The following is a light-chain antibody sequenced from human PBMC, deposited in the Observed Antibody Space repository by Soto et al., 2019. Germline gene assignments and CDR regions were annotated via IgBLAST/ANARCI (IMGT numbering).Light chain of an antibody. CDR3: GSYTSSNTPYV. V-gene: IGLV2-14*01. CDR1: SSDVGGYNY. Sequence: QSVLTQPASVSASPGQSITISCTGTSSDVGGYNYVSWYQHRPGKGPKLIIFEVSNRPSGVSHRFFGSKSDNTASLTISGLQAEDEADYYCGSYTSSNTPYVFGTGTKLTVL. CDR2: EVS. J-gene: IGLJ1*01.